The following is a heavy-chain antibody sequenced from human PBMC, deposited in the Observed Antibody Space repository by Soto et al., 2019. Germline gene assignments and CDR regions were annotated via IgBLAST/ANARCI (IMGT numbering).Heavy chain of an antibody. CDR2: IKSKTDGGTT. CDR1: GFTFSNAW. J-gene: IGHJ4*02. V-gene: IGHV3-15*07. Sequence: PGGSLRLSCAASGFTFSNAWMNWVRQAPGKGLEWVGRIKSKTDGGTTDYAAPVKGRFTISRDDSKNTLYLQMNSLKTEDTAVYYCTYEYSSGYYLFDYWGQGTLVTVSS. CDR3: TYEYSSGYYLFDY. D-gene: IGHD3-22*01.